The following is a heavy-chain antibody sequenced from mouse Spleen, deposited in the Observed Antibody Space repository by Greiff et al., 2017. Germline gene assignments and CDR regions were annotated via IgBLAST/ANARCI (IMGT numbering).Heavy chain of an antibody. J-gene: IGHJ2*01. Sequence: EVMLVESGPELVKPGASVKIPCKASGYTFTDYNMDWVKQSHGKSLEWIGDINPNNGGTIYNQKFKGKATLTVDKSSSTAYMELRSLTSEDTAVYYCARRGRSTMITTGFDYWGQGTTLTVSS. CDR1: GYTFTDYN. CDR3: ARRGRSTMITTGFDY. V-gene: IGHV1-18*01. CDR2: INPNNGGT. D-gene: IGHD2-4*01.